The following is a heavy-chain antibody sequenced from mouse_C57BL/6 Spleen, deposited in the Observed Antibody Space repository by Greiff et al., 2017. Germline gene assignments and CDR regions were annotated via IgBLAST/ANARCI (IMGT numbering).Heavy chain of an antibody. D-gene: IGHD3-3*01. CDR1: GFTFSSYA. CDR2: ISDGGSYT. Sequence: EVQRVESGGGLVKPGGSLKLSCAASGFTFSSYAMSWVRQTPEKRLEWVATISDGGSYTYYPDNVKGRFTISRDNAKNNLYLQMSHLKSEDTAMYYCARDLGTDAMDYWGQGTSVTVSS. J-gene: IGHJ4*01. V-gene: IGHV5-4*01. CDR3: ARDLGTDAMDY.